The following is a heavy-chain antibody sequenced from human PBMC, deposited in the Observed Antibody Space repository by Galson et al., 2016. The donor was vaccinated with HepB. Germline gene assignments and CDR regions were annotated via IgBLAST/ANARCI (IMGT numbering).Heavy chain of an antibody. CDR2: GYYSGGT. J-gene: IGHJ4*02. V-gene: IGHV4-39*07. CDR1: GGSISSTTYY. CDR3: ARAFGKVTVVRGVTSDY. Sequence: SETLSLTCTVSGGSISSTTYYWGWIRQPPGKGLEWIGSGYYSGGTYYNPSLKSRVTISVDTSQNQFFLKLSSVTAADTAVYYCARAFGKVTVVRGVTSDYWGQGTLVTVSS. D-gene: IGHD3-10*01.